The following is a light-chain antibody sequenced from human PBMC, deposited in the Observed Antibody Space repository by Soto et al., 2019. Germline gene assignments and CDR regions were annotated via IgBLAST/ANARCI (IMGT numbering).Light chain of an antibody. CDR2: DVN. CDR1: SSDVGDYDS. V-gene: IGLV2-14*01. J-gene: IGLJ2*01. CDR3: SSYTTSSTLVV. Sequence: QSALTQPASVSGSPGQSITISCTGTSSDVGDYDSVSWYQQHPGKAPKLMMYDVNNRPSGVSYRFSGSESGNSASLTISGLQTEDEADYYCSSYTTSSTLVVFGGGTKLTVL.